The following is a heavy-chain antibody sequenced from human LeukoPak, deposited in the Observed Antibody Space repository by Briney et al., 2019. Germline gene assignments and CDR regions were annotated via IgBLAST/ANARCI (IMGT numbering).Heavy chain of an antibody. CDR2: IKQDGSEK. V-gene: IGHV3-7*04. D-gene: IGHD4-11*01. J-gene: IGHJ3*02. Sequence: GGSLRLSCAASGFTFSSYWMSWVRQAPGKGLEWVANIKQDGSEKYYVDSVKGRFTISRDNAKNSLYLQMYSLRAEDTAVYYCAREDYIDAFDIWGQGTMVTVSS. CDR1: GFTFSSYW. CDR3: AREDYIDAFDI.